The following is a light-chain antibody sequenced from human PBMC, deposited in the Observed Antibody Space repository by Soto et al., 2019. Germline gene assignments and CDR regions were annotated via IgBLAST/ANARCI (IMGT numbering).Light chain of an antibody. Sequence: QSALTQPASVSGSPGQSIAISCTGTSSDVGGYNYVSWYQHHPGKAPKLMIYDVSNRPSGVSNRFSGSKSGNTASLTISGLQAEDEADYSCSSYTSNSTLYVFGTGTKVPVL. CDR2: DVS. CDR1: SSDVGGYNY. J-gene: IGLJ1*01. V-gene: IGLV2-14*03. CDR3: SSYTSNSTLYV.